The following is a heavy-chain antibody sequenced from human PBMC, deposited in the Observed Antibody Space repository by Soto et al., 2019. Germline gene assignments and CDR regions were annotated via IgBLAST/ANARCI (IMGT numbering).Heavy chain of an antibody. Sequence: SETLSLTCTVSGGSISSYYWSWIRQPPGKGLEWIGYIYYSGSTNYNPSLKSRVTISVDTSNNQFSLKLSSVTAADTAVYYCASRVITTFWDYYGMDVWGQGTTVTVSS. D-gene: IGHD3-22*01. CDR3: ASRVITTFWDYYGMDV. CDR1: GGSISSYY. V-gene: IGHV4-59*12. CDR2: IYYSGST. J-gene: IGHJ6*02.